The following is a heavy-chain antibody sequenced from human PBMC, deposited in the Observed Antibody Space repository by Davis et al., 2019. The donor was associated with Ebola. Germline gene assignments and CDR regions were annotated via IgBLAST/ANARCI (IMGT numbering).Heavy chain of an antibody. D-gene: IGHD2-15*01. CDR2: IFYSGST. V-gene: IGHV4-39*01. CDR1: GDSISTSSYY. J-gene: IGHJ6*04. Sequence: SETLSLTCTVSGDSISTSSYYWGWIRQPPGKGLEWIGSIFYSGSTLYNPSLKSRVTMSVDTSKNQFSLKLKSVTAADTAVYYCASRYCSGGSCYKVYYYYGMDVWGKGTTVTVSS. CDR3: ASRYCSGGSCYKVYYYYGMDV.